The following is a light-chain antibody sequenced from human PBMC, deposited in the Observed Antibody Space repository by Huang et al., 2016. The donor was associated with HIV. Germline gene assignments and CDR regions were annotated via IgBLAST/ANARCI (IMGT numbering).Light chain of an antibody. J-gene: IGKJ2*01. CDR2: VAH. CDR3: QQYSTSSYT. CDR1: QSVRNNY. Sequence: IVLTQSPATLSLSPGERATLTCGVSQSVRNNYLAWYQQKPGLAPRLLIYVAHVRATGIPDRFSGSGSGTDFTLTISRLEPEDFAMYYCQQYSTSSYTFGQGTKVDI. V-gene: IGKV3D-20*01.